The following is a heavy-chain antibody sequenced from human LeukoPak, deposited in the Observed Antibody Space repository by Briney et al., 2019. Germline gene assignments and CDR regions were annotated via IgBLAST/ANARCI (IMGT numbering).Heavy chain of an antibody. CDR3: AREGCSSTSCYSGGMDV. Sequence: SGGSLRLSCAASGFTVSSNYMSWVRQAPGKGLEWVSVIYSGGSTYYADSVEGRFTISRDNSKNTLYLQMNSLRAEDTAVYYCAREGCSSTSCYSGGMDVWGQGTTVTVSS. CDR1: GFTVSSNY. D-gene: IGHD2-2*02. CDR2: IYSGGST. J-gene: IGHJ6*02. V-gene: IGHV3-66*02.